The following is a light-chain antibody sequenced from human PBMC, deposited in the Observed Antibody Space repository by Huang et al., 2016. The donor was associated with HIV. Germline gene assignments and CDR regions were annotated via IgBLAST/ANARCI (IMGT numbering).Light chain of an antibody. CDR3: QHSDGLSPLT. V-gene: IGKV1-8*01. CDR2: DAS. CDR1: QNVGTS. J-gene: IGKJ4*01. Sequence: IRMTQSPSSLSASTGDRVTITCRASQNVGTSLAWYQQRPGRAPVLLIYDASTLQHGGPSRFSGSGSRTVFSLTIGCLQVEDAATYYCQHSDGLSPLTFGGGT.